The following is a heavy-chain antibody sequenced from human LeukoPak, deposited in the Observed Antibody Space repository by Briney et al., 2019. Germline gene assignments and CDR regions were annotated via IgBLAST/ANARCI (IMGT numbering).Heavy chain of an antibody. Sequence: GGSLRLSCAASGFTFSSYSMNWVRQAPGKGLEWVSSISSSSSYIYYADSVKGRFTISRDNAKNSLYLQMNSLRAEDTAVYYCARDHITMIQYYFDYWGQGTLVTVSP. CDR3: ARDHITMIQYYFDY. J-gene: IGHJ4*02. CDR2: ISSSSSYI. D-gene: IGHD3-22*01. CDR1: GFTFSSYS. V-gene: IGHV3-21*01.